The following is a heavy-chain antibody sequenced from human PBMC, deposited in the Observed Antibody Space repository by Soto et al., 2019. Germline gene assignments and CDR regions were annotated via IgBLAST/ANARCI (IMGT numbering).Heavy chain of an antibody. CDR2: INPSGGST. Sequence: ASVKVSCKASGYTFTSYYMHWVRQAPGQGLEWMGIINPSGGSTSYAQKFQGRVTMTRDTSISTAYMELSRLRSDDTAVYYCARTPTSDTVTTPSFDYYYGMDVWGQGTTVTVSS. D-gene: IGHD4-17*01. V-gene: IGHV1-46*01. J-gene: IGHJ6*02. CDR3: ARTPTSDTVTTPSFDYYYGMDV. CDR1: GYTFTSYY.